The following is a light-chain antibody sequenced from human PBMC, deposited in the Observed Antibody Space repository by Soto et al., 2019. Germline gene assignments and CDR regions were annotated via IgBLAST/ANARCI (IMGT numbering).Light chain of an antibody. V-gene: IGKV3-20*01. J-gene: IGKJ1*01. Sequence: EIVLTQSPGTLSLSPGERATLSCRASQSVTTYLAWYQQKPGQAPRLLIYGASSRATGIPDRYSGSGSGTDFTLTISRLEPEDFAVYYCHHYGTSLAFGQGTKVEIK. CDR1: QSVTTY. CDR3: HHYGTSLA. CDR2: GAS.